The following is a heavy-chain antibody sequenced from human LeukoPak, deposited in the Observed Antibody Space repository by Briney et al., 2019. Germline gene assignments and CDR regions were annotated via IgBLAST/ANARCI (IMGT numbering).Heavy chain of an antibody. J-gene: IGHJ4*02. CDR3: AKPAGGNYDYVWGSHLSH. D-gene: IGHD3-16*01. CDR1: GFTFSSYA. V-gene: IGHV3-23*01. CDR2: ISGSGGRT. Sequence: PGGSLRLSCAASGFTFSSYAMSWVRQAPGKGLEWVSAISGSGGRTYYADSVKGRFTISRDNNKNSLYLQMNSLRADDTALYYCAKPAGGNYDYVWGSHLSHWGQGTLVTVSS.